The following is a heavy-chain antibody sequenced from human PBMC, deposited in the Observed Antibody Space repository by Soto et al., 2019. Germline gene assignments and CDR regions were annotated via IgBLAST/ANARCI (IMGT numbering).Heavy chain of an antibody. CDR2: IIPIFGTA. D-gene: IGHD2-21*02. J-gene: IGHJ5*02. CDR1: GGTFSSYA. V-gene: IGHV1-69*13. CDR3: ARGHGVVTFKWFDP. Sequence: ASVKVSCKASGGTFSSYAISWVRQAPGQGLEWMGGIIPIFGTANYAQKFQGRVTITADESTSTAYMELSSLRSEDTAVYYCARGHGVVTFKWFDPWGQGTLVTVSS.